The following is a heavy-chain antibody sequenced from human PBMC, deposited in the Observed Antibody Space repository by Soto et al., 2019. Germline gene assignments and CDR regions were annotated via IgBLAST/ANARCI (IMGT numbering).Heavy chain of an antibody. CDR3: ARQKRYMATINNDAFDI. J-gene: IGHJ3*02. CDR1: GYNFKTYW. V-gene: IGHV5-51*01. D-gene: IGHD3-16*02. Sequence: PGESLKISCKGFGYNFKTYWIAWVRQMPGQGLEWMGIIYPGDSDTTYSPSFQGQVTISVDKTISTAYLQLSSLKASDTAMYYCARQKRYMATINNDAFDIWGQGTTVTVS. CDR2: IYPGDSDT.